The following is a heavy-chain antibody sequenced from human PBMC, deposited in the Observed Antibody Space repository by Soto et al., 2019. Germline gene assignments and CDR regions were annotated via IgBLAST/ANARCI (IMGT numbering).Heavy chain of an antibody. CDR1: GYTFTGYY. CDR2: INPNSGGT. Sequence: GASVKVSCKASGYTFTGYYMHWVRQAPGQGLEWMGWINPNSGGTNYAQKFQGWVTMTRDTSISTAYMELSRLRSDDTAVYYCARGADIVLMVYAIGWFDPWGQGTLVTVSS. D-gene: IGHD2-8*01. J-gene: IGHJ5*02. V-gene: IGHV1-2*04. CDR3: ARGADIVLMVYAIGWFDP.